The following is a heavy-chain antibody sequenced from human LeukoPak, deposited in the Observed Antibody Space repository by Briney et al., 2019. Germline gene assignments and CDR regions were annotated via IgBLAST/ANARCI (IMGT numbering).Heavy chain of an antibody. D-gene: IGHD1-26*01. V-gene: IGHV3-21*06. J-gene: IGHJ4*02. CDR1: GFTFSKYS. CDR2: ISSTSSYK. CDR3: ATFGSRPPPY. Sequence: SGGSLRLSCAVSGFTFSKYSINWVRQALGNGLEWVSSISSTSSYKKYADSVKGRFTISRDNAKNSLSLQMNSLRSEGTAVYYCATFGSRPPPYWGQGTLVTVSS.